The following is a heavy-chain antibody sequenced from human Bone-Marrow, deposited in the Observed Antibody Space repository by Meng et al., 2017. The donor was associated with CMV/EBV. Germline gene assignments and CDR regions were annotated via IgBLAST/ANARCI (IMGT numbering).Heavy chain of an antibody. V-gene: IGHV3-48*04. J-gene: IGHJ6*02. D-gene: IGHD2-2*02. Sequence: GGSLRLSCAASGFSFSSYWMSWVRQAPGKGLEWVSYISSSGSTIYYADSVKGRFTISRDNAKNSLYLQMNSLRAEDTAVYYCARVSTSYHTPGMDVWGQGTTVTVSS. CDR1: GFSFSSYW. CDR2: ISSSGSTI. CDR3: ARVSTSYHTPGMDV.